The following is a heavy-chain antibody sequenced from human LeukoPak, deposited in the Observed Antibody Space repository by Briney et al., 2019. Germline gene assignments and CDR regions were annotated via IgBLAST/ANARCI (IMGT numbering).Heavy chain of an antibody. CDR2: IYYSGST. CDR1: GGSIGSYY. Sequence: PSETLSLTCTVSGGSIGSYYWSWIRQPPGKGLEWIGYIYYSGSTNYNPSLKSRVTISVDTSKNQFSLKLSSVTAADTAVYYCARGAVVVPAANYYFDYWGQGTLVTVSS. D-gene: IGHD2-2*01. CDR3: ARGAVVVPAANYYFDY. V-gene: IGHV4-59*01. J-gene: IGHJ4*02.